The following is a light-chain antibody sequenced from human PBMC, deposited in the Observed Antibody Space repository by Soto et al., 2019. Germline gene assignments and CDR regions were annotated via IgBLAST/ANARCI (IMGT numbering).Light chain of an antibody. Sequence: EILLTQSPATLSSLPGDRFTLSCRASQYINTRLAWYQHRPGQAPRLLIYQTSLRAAGIPARFSASGSGTDFTLTISDVQPEDFALYYCHQRQSWPRTFGQGTKVDIK. CDR2: QTS. CDR1: QYINTR. V-gene: IGKV3-11*01. CDR3: HQRQSWPRT. J-gene: IGKJ1*01.